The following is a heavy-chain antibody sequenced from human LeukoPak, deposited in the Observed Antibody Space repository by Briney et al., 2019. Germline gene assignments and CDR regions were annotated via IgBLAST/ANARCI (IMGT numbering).Heavy chain of an antibody. Sequence: GGSLRLSCAVSGFTFSNAWMSWVRQAPGKGLEWVGRIKSKSDGGTTNYAAPVKGRFSISRDDSKNTLYLQMNSLKTEDTAVYYCTTDRRGYMYAFLSYWGQRTLVTVSS. J-gene: IGHJ4*02. CDR1: GFTFSNAW. D-gene: IGHD5-18*01. V-gene: IGHV3-15*01. CDR3: TTDRRGYMYAFLSY. CDR2: IKSKSDGGTT.